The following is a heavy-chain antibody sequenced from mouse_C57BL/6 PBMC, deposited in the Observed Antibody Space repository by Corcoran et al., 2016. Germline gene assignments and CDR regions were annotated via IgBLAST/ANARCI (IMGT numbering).Heavy chain of an antibody. Sequence: DVQLQESGPGLVKPSQSLSLTCSVTGYSITSGYYWNWIRQFPGNKLEWMGYISYDGSNNYNPSLKNRISITRDTSKNQFFLKLNSVTTEDTATYYCARETYYYYAMDYWGQGPSVTVSS. V-gene: IGHV3-6*01. CDR1: GYSITSGYY. CDR3: ARETYYYYAMDY. CDR2: ISYDGSN. D-gene: IGHD1-1*01. J-gene: IGHJ4*01.